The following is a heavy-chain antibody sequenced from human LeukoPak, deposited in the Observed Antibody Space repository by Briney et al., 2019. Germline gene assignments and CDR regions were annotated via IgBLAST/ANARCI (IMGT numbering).Heavy chain of an antibody. CDR3: AGPIFGVVMNPFDY. D-gene: IGHD3-3*01. J-gene: IGHJ4*02. V-gene: IGHV3-30-3*01. Sequence: GGSLRLSCAASGFTFSDYYMNWIRQAPGKGLEWVAVISYDGSNKYYADSVKGRFTISRDNSKNTLYLQMNSLRAEDTAVYYCAGPIFGVVMNPFDYWGQGTLVTVSS. CDR2: ISYDGSNK. CDR1: GFTFSDYY.